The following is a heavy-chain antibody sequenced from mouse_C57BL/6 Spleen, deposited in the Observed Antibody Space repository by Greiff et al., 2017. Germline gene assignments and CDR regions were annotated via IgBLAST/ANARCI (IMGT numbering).Heavy chain of an antibody. CDR1: GYTFTSYW. D-gene: IGHD1-1*01. Sequence: QVQLQQPGAELVMPGASVKLSCKASGYTFTSYWMHWVKQRPGQGLEWIGEIDPSDSYTNYNQKFKGKSTLTVDKSSSTAYMQLSSLTSEASAVYYCERRAFGDGSSYLDYWGQGTTLTVSS. J-gene: IGHJ2*01. CDR3: ERRAFGDGSSYLDY. V-gene: IGHV1-69*01. CDR2: IDPSDSYT.